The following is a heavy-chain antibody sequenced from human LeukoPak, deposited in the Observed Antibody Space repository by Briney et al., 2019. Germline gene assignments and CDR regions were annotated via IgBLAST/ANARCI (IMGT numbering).Heavy chain of an antibody. J-gene: IGHJ6*02. V-gene: IGHV3-30-3*01. D-gene: IGHD2-2*01. CDR3: ARDGMVVVVPAAMSFYYYYYGMDV. CDR1: GFTFSSYA. CDR2: ISYDGTNK. Sequence: GSLRLSCAASGFTFSSYAMHWVRQAPGKGLEWVAVISYDGTNKYYADSVKGRFTISRDNSKNTLYLQMNSLRAEDTAVYYCARDGMVVVVPAAMSFYYYYYGMDVWGQGTTVTVSS.